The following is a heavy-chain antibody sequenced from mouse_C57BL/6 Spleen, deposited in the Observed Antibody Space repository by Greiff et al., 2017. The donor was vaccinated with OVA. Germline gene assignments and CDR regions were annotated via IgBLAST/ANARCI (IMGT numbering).Heavy chain of an antibody. J-gene: IGHJ4*01. CDR3: ARSEVSLHYYAMDY. D-gene: IGHD2-1*01. Sequence: QVQLQQPGAELVKPGASVKMSCKASGYTFTSYWITWVKQRPGQGLEWIGDIYPGSGSTNYNEKFKSKATLTVDTSSSTAYMQLSSLTSEDSAVYYWARSEVSLHYYAMDYWGQGTSVTVSS. V-gene: IGHV1-55*01. CDR1: GYTFTSYW. CDR2: IYPGSGST.